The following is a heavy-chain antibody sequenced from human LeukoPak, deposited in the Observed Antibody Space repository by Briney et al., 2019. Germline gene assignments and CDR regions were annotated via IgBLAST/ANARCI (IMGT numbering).Heavy chain of an antibody. CDR3: ASMVRGVIIALNY. CDR1: GYTLNELS. D-gene: IGHD3-10*01. CDR2: FDPEDGET. J-gene: IGHJ4*02. Sequence: ASVKVSCKVSGYTLNELSMHWVRQAPGKGLEWMGGFDPEDGETIYAQKFQGRVTMTEDTSTDTAYMELSSLRSEDTAVYYCASMVRGVIIALNYWGQGTLVTVSS. V-gene: IGHV1-24*01.